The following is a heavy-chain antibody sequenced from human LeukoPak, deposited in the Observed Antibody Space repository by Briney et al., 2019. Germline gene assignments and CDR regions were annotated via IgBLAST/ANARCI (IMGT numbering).Heavy chain of an antibody. J-gene: IGHJ4*02. D-gene: IGHD6-19*01. CDR3: ARYSVAEGVSY. CDR2: LNHSGST. CDR1: GGSFSGYY. Sequence: SETLSLTCAVYGGSFSGYYWSWIRQPPGKGLECIGELNHSGSTNYNPSLKSRVTISVDTSKNQFSLKLSSVTAADTAVYYCARYSVAEGVSYWGQGTLVTVSS. V-gene: IGHV4-34*01.